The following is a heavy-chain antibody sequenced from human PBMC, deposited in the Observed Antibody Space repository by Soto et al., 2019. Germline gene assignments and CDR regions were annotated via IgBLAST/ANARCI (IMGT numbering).Heavy chain of an antibody. D-gene: IGHD1-26*01. V-gene: IGHV1-18*01. Sequence: ASVKVSCKASGYTFTSYGISWVRQAPGQGHEWMGWISAYDGDTKFAQMVQGRLTMSTDSSTRTAYMELRSLRSDDTAVYYCERSKQFFIGWEQSDFWGQGTLVTVSS. CDR1: GYTFTSYG. J-gene: IGHJ4*02. CDR2: ISAYDGDT. CDR3: ERSKQFFIGWEQSDF.